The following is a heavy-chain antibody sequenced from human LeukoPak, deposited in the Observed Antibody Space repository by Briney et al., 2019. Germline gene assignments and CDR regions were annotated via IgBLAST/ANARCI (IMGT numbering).Heavy chain of an antibody. CDR3: AKDLCSDASCSSRGIDY. J-gene: IGHJ4*02. Sequence: PGGSLRLSCAASGFTFSSYTIHWVRQPPGKGLEWVAVISFDGSNKYYADSVKGRFTISRDNSKSTLYLQMNSLRAEDTAIYYCAKDLCSDASCSSRGIDYWGQGTLVTVSS. D-gene: IGHD2-15*01. V-gene: IGHV3-30-3*01. CDR2: ISFDGSNK. CDR1: GFTFSSYT.